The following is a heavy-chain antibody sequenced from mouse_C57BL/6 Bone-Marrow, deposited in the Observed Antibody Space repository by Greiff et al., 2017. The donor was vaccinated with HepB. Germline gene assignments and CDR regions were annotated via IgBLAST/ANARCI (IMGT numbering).Heavy chain of an antibody. CDR2: IWGDGST. V-gene: IGHV2-3*01. Sequence: VQLQQSGPGLVAPSQSLSITCTVSGFSLTSYGVSWVRQPPGKGLEWLGVIWGDGSTNYHSALISRLSISKDNSKSQVFVKLNRLQTDDTATYYCAKEGVTTVVARDYAMDYWGQGTSVTVSS. CDR1: GFSLTSYG. D-gene: IGHD1-1*01. J-gene: IGHJ4*01. CDR3: AKEGVTTVVARDYAMDY.